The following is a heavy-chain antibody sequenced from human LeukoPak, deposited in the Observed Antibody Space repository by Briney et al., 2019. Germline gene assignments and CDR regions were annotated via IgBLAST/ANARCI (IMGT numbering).Heavy chain of an antibody. CDR3: AKTPQGYSAYYDY. Sequence: GGSLRLSCAASGFTFNNCAMSWVRQAPGKGGEGVSAISGGGDSTFYADSVKGRFSISRDNSGNTLSLQMNSLGAEDTAVYFCAKTPQGYSAYYDYWGQGALVTVSS. D-gene: IGHD5-12*01. V-gene: IGHV3-23*01. CDR1: GFTFNNCA. J-gene: IGHJ4*02. CDR2: ISGGGDST.